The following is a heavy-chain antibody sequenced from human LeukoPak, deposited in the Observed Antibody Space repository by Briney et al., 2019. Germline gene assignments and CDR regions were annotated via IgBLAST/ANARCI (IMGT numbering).Heavy chain of an antibody. J-gene: IGHJ4*02. CDR1: GFTFSSYS. CDR3: ARDQFGVVID. CDR2: ISSSSSTI. V-gene: IGHV3-48*04. D-gene: IGHD3-3*01. Sequence: TGGSLRLSCAASGFTFSSYSMNWVRQAPGKGLEWVSYISSSSSTIYYADSVKGRFTISRDNAKNSLYLQMNSLRAEDTAVYYCARDQFGVVIDWGQGTLVTVSS.